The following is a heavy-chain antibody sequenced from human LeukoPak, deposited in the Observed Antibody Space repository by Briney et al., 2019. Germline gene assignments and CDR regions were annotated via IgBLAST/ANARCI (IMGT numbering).Heavy chain of an antibody. V-gene: IGHV4-38-2*02. Sequence: SETLSLTCTVSGYSISSGYYWGWIRQPPGKGLEWTGSIDHSGSTYYNPSLKSRITISVDTSKNQFSLKLSSVTAADTAVYYCARATPIRGYRNKLHFDYWGQGTLVTVSS. CDR2: IDHSGST. J-gene: IGHJ4*02. D-gene: IGHD1-1*01. CDR3: ARATPIRGYRNKLHFDY. CDR1: GYSISSGYY.